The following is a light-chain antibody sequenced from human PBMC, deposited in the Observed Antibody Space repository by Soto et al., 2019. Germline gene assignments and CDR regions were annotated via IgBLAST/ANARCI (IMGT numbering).Light chain of an antibody. CDR2: DAS. CDR3: HHFNTWPPKA. J-gene: IGKJ1*01. CDR1: QSIGTS. V-gene: IGKV1-39*01. Sequence: VQMTQSPSSLSASVGDRVTITCRASQSIGTSLNWYQQKAGKAPNLLIYDASTLQGGIPARFSGSGSGTEFTLTISGLQSEDVAVYYCHHFNTWPPKAFGQGTKVEFK.